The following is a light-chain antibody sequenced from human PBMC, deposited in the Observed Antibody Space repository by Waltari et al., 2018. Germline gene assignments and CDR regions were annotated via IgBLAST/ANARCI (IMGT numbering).Light chain of an antibody. CDR1: QIVGTN. CDR3: QQRYKWPHS. V-gene: IGKV3-11*01. Sequence: EIVLTQSPATLSLSAGERATLSCRASQIVGTNLAWYQKRPGQAPRSLIYDAFDSAAGVPARFSGSSSGVEFTLTISSLEPEDSGVYFCQQRYKWPHSFGGGTKVEI. J-gene: IGKJ4*01. CDR2: DAF.